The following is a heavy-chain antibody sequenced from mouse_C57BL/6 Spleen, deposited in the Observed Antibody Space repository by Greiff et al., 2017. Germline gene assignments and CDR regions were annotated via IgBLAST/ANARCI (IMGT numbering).Heavy chain of an antibody. CDR2: IYPGSGST. J-gene: IGHJ4*01. CDR3: ARGGLRGPYYAMDY. V-gene: IGHV1-55*01. CDR1: GYTFTSYW. D-gene: IGHD2-4*01. Sequence: QVQLKQPGAELVKPVASVKMSCKASGYTFTSYWITWVKQRPGQGLEWIGDIYPGSGSTNYNEKFKSKATLTVDTSSSTAYMQLSSLTSEDSAVYYCARGGLRGPYYAMDYWGQGTSVTVSS.